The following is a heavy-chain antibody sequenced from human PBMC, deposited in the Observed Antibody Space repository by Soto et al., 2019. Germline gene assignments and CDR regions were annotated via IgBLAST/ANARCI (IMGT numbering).Heavy chain of an antibody. V-gene: IGHV4-31*03. CDR2: IYYSGFT. CDR1: GGSITSGGYY. CDR3: ARVPSP. Sequence: ASETLSLTCTFSGGSITSGGYYWSWIRQHPGKGLEWIGYIYYSGFTYYNPSLKSRVTISVDTSKNQFSLKLSSVTAADTAVYSCARVPSPWGQGTLVTVSS. J-gene: IGHJ5*02.